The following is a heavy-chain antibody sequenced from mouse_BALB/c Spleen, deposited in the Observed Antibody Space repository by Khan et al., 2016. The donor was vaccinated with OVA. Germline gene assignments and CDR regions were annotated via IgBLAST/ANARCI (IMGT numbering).Heavy chain of an antibody. D-gene: IGHD2-10*01. CDR2: IWSDGST. J-gene: IGHJ4*01. CDR1: GFSLSNYG. CDR3: ARQPYYHYYIMDY. Sequence: QVQLKQSEPGLVAPSQSLSITCTISGFSLSNYGVHWVRQPPGKGLEWLVVIWSDGSTAYNSALNSRLSISKDNSKSQVFLKMNSLQTDDTAMYYCARQPYYHYYIMDYWGQGTSVTVSA. V-gene: IGHV2-6-1*01.